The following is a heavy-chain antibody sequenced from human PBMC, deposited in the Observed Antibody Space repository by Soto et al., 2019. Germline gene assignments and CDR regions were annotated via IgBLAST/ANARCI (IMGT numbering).Heavy chain of an antibody. D-gene: IGHD5-12*01. J-gene: IGHJ4*02. CDR2: IYYSGST. V-gene: IGHV4-39*07. CDR1: GGSISTSSYY. CDR3: ASQGVATVFDY. Sequence: SETLSLTGTVSGGSISTSSYYWGWIRQPPGKGLEWIGSIYYSGSTYYNPSLKSPVTISVDTSKNPFSLKLSSVTAADTAVYYCASQGVATVFDYWGQGTLVTVSS.